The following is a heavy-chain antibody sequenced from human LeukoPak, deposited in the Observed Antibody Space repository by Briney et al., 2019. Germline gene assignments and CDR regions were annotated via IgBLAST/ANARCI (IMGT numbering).Heavy chain of an antibody. Sequence: GGSLRLSCAASGFTFSSSWMHWVRQAPGKGLEWVGRIKSKTDGGTTDYAAPVKGRFTISRDDSKTTLYLQMNSLKSEDTAVYYCTTVRGSSYQYFQRWGQGTLVTVSS. J-gene: IGHJ1*01. CDR3: TTVRGSSYQYFQR. CDR2: IKSKTDGGTT. CDR1: GFTFSSSW. D-gene: IGHD6-13*01. V-gene: IGHV3-15*01.